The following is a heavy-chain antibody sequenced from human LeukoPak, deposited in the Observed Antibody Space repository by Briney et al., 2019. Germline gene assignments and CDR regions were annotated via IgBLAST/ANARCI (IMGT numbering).Heavy chain of an antibody. CDR1: GGSISSGGYY. CDR2: IYHSGST. D-gene: IGHD6-13*01. V-gene: IGHV4-39*07. J-gene: IGHJ4*02. Sequence: SETLSLTCTVSGGSISSGGYYWGWIRQPPGKGLEWIGSIYHSGSTYYNPSLKSRVTISVDTSKNQFSLKLSSVTAADTAVYYCARDIIAAAHFDYWGQGTLVTVSS. CDR3: ARDIIAAAHFDY.